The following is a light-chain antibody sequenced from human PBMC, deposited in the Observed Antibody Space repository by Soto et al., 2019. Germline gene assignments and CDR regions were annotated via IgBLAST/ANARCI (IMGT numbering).Light chain of an antibody. V-gene: IGLV2-14*01. J-gene: IGLJ1*01. CDR3: SSFTSSHTFV. CDR1: SSDVGGYKY. Sequence: QSALTQPASVSGSPGQSIAISCTGTSSDVGGYKYVSWYQQHPGKAPKLLISEVSNRPSGVSDRFSGSKSGNTASLTISGLQAEDEADYYCSSFTSSHTFVFGSGTKVTVL. CDR2: EVS.